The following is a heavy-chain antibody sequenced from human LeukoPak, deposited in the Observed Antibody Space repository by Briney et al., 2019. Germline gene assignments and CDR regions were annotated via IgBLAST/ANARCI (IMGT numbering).Heavy chain of an antibody. D-gene: IGHD3-10*01. CDR2: ISSSSYI. CDR3: ARVGDGSGSYYPYYYYYGMDV. V-gene: IGHV3-21*03. CDR1: GFTFSSYS. J-gene: IGHJ6*04. Sequence: KPGGSLRLSCAASGFTFSSYSMNWVRQAPGKGLEWVSSISSSSYIYYADSVKGRFTISRDNAENSLYLQMNSLRAEDTAVYYCARVGDGSGSYYPYYYYYGMDVWGKGTTVTVSS.